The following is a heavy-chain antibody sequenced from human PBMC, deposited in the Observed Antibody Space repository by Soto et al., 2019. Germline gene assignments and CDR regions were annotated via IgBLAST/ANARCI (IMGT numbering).Heavy chain of an antibody. CDR1: GFTLSDYG. CDR2: IWHDGGEK. V-gene: IGHV3-33*01. CDR3: ARDPGRDSPIDY. D-gene: IGHD3-22*01. J-gene: IGHJ4*02. Sequence: QVQLVESGGGVVQPGRSLRLSCTASGFTLSDYGMHWVRQAPGKGLEWVAVIWHDGGEKYYADSVTGRFTISRDNSKNTVHLQIDSLGTEDTALYCCARDPGRDSPIDYWGQGTLVTVSS.